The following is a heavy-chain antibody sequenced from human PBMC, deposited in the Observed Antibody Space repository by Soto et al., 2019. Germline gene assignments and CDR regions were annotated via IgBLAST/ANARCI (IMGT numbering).Heavy chain of an antibody. CDR3: TIGTWSGEVFDI. Sequence: QVQLVQSGAEVKKPGSSGKVSCKDSGGTFNTYSMFWVRQAPGQGLEWMGRIIPMLGIRNYAQRFQDRVTITADKTTATAHMELSSLRSEDTALYYCTIGTWSGEVFDIWGQGTMVTVSS. V-gene: IGHV1-69*02. CDR1: GGTFNTYS. J-gene: IGHJ3*02. CDR2: IIPMLGIR. D-gene: IGHD2-21*01.